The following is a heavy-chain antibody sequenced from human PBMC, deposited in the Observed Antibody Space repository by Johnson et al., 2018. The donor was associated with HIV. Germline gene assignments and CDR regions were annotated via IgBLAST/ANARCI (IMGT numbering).Heavy chain of an antibody. CDR3: ARGGSDVFDI. J-gene: IGHJ3*02. Sequence: QVQLVESGGAVVQPGRSLRLSCAASGFTFNSHGMHWVRQAPGKGLEWVAFISYDGSNKYYADSVKGRFTISRDNAKNSLYLQMNSLRADDTAVYYCARGGSDVFDIWGRGTMVTVSS. CDR1: GFTFNSHG. D-gene: IGHD3-16*01. V-gene: IGHV3-30*03. CDR2: ISYDGSNK.